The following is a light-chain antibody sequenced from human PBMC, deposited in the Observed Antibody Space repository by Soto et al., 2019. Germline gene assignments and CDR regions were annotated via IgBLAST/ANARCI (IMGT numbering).Light chain of an antibody. CDR1: SSDVGTYNY. Sequence: QSALTQPRSVSGSPGQSVTISCTGTSSDVGTYNYVSWYQQHPGKAPKLMIYDVSQRPSGVPDRFSGSKSGNTASLTISGLQAEDESDYYCSSYTSSSTLVFGTGTKVTVL. J-gene: IGLJ1*01. CDR2: DVS. CDR3: SSYTSSSTLV. V-gene: IGLV2-11*01.